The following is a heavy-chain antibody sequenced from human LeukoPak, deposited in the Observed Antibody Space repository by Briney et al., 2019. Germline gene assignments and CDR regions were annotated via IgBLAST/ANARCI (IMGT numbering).Heavy chain of an antibody. CDR3: ARHVGYGNNWFDP. J-gene: IGHJ5*02. CDR2: IYYTGST. Sequence: SETLSLTCTVSGGSVSSGDYYWSWIRQPPGSGLEWIGYIYYTGSTHYSPSLESRVTISRDTSKNQFSLNLSSVTAADTAVYYCARHVGYGNNWFDPWGQGTLVTVSS. D-gene: IGHD5-18*01. CDR1: GGSVSSGDYY. V-gene: IGHV4-61*08.